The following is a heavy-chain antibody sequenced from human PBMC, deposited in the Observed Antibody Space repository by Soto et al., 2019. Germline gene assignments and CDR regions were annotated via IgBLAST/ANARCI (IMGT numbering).Heavy chain of an antibody. D-gene: IGHD3-22*01. V-gene: IGHV4-38-2*01. CDR3: STVSISGYYYWFDA. CDR1: GYSITIGHS. J-gene: IGHJ5*02. Sequence: SKTLSATDAVSGYSITIGHSSGWVRQPPGMGLGWLASIYHTGTPYYTPSLESRVTISVDTPKNELSMRVRSVTAADTAVYYCSTVSISGYYYWFDAWVQGTIVPVSP. CDR2: IYHTGTP.